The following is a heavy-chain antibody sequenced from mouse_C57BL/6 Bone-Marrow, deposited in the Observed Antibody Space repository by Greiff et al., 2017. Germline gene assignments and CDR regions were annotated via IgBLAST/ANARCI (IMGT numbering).Heavy chain of an antibody. CDR1: GYTFTSYW. J-gene: IGHJ3*01. CDR3: TRGYYYDSEGFAY. CDR2: IHPGNSDT. V-gene: IGHV1-5*01. D-gene: IGHD1-1*01. Sequence: VQLQQSGTVLARPGASVKMSCKTSGYTFTSYWMHWVKQRPGQGLEWIGAIHPGNSDTSYNQKFKGKATVTAVTSASTAYMELSSLTNEDSAVYDCTRGYYYDSEGFAYWGQGTLVTVSA.